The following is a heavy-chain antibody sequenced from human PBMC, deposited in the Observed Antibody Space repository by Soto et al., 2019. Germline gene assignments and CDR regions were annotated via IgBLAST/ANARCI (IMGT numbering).Heavy chain of an antibody. CDR2: IIPVFNAA. D-gene: IGHD3-16*01. J-gene: IGHJ4*02. Sequence: QVQLVQSGAEVKKPGSSVRVSCKVSGGTFGSHTFTWVRQAPGQGLEWMGEIIPVFNAANYAQRFQDRVTITEDRSATTVYLELRRLTSADTATYYCARIETLTYQNTRGTDLDFWGQGTLVIVSS. CDR1: GGTFGSHT. V-gene: IGHV1-69*06. CDR3: ARIETLTYQNTRGTDLDF.